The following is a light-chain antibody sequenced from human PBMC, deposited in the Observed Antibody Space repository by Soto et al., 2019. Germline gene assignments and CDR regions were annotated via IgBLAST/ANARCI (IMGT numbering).Light chain of an antibody. V-gene: IGKV3-20*01. Sequence: EIVLTQSPGTLSLSPWERATLSCRASQSVSSSYLAWYQQKPGQAPRLLFYGASRRATGIPDRFSGSGSGTDFTLTISRLEPEDFAVYYCQQYGSSPPTFGQGTKVEIK. J-gene: IGKJ1*01. CDR3: QQYGSSPPT. CDR1: QSVSSSY. CDR2: GAS.